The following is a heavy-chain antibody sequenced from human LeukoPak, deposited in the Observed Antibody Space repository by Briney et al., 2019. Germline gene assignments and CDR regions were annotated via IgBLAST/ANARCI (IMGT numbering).Heavy chain of an antibody. CDR2: ISYDGSNK. J-gene: IGHJ4*02. CDR3: AKDPRELYYYDSSGYYYFDY. Sequence: GRSLRLSCAASGFTFSSYGMHWVRQAPGKGLEWVAVISYDGSNKYYADSVKGRFTISRDNSKNTLYLQMNSLRAEDTAVYYCAKDPRELYYYDSSGYYYFDYWGQGTLVTVSS. CDR1: GFTFSSYG. D-gene: IGHD3-22*01. V-gene: IGHV3-30*18.